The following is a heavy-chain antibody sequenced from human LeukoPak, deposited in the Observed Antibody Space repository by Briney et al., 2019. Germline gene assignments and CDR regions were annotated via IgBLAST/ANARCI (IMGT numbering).Heavy chain of an antibody. CDR1: GYTFTSYA. Sequence: GASVKVSCKASGYTFTSYAMHWVRQAPGQRLEWMGWINAGNGNTKYSQKFQGRVTITRDTSASTAYMELSSLRSEDTAVYYCARGPKPAITMVRGHPEWWFDPWGQGTLVTVSS. V-gene: IGHV1-3*01. CDR3: ARGPKPAITMVRGHPEWWFDP. D-gene: IGHD3-10*01. CDR2: INAGNGNT. J-gene: IGHJ5*02.